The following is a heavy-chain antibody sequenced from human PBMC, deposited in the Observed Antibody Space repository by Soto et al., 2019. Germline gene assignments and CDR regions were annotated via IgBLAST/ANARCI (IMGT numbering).Heavy chain of an antibody. CDR1: GFTVSSNY. CDR2: IYSGGST. CDR3: ARGIAARHPYYYYYMDV. Sequence: GGSLRLSCAASGFTVSSNYMSWVRQAPGKGLEWVSVIYSGGSTYYADSVKGRFTISRDNSKNTLYLQMNSLRAEDTAVYYCARGIAARHPYYYYYMDVWGKGTTVTVSS. V-gene: IGHV3-66*01. D-gene: IGHD6-6*01. J-gene: IGHJ6*03.